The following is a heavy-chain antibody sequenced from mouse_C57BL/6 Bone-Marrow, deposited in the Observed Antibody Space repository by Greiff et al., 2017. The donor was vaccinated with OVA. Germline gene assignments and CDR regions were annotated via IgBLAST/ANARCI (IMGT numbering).Heavy chain of an antibody. Sequence: EVKVVESGGDLVKPGGSLKLSCAASGFTFSSYGMSWVRQTPDKRLEWVATISSGGSYTYYPDSVKGRFTISRDNAKNTLYLQMSSLKSEDTAMYYCARHEATVEGYYFDYWGQGTTLTVSS. CDR2: ISSGGSYT. J-gene: IGHJ2*01. V-gene: IGHV5-6*01. CDR1: GFTFSSYG. D-gene: IGHD1-1*01. CDR3: ARHEATVEGYYFDY.